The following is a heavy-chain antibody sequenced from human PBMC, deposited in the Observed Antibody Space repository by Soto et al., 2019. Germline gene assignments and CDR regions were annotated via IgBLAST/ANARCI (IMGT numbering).Heavy chain of an antibody. CDR1: GGSFSGYY. D-gene: IGHD2-2*01. V-gene: IGHV4-34*01. Sequence: QVQLQQWGAGLLKPSETLSLTCAVYGGSFSGYYWSWIRQPPGKGLEWIGEINHSGSTNYNPSLKSRVTISVDTSKNQFSLKLSSVTAADTAVYYCAREGGARGSSTSCYQNYYYYYMDVWGKGTTVTVSS. CDR3: AREGGARGSSTSCYQNYYYYYMDV. J-gene: IGHJ6*03. CDR2: INHSGST.